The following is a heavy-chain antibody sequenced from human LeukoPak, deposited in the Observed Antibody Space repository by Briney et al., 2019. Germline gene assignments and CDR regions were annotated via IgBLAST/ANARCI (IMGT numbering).Heavy chain of an antibody. CDR1: GGSISSSSYY. V-gene: IGHV4-39*07. D-gene: IGHD1-26*01. Sequence: SETLSLTCTVSGGSISSSSYYWGWIRQPPGKGLEWIGSIYYSGSTYYNPSLKSRVTISVDTSKNQFSLKLSSVTAADTAVYYCACPSGSAVDDAFDIWGQGTMVTVSS. J-gene: IGHJ3*02. CDR2: IYYSGST. CDR3: ACPSGSAVDDAFDI.